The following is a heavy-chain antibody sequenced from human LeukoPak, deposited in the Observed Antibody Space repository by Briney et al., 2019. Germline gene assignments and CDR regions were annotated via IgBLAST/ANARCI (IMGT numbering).Heavy chain of an antibody. D-gene: IGHD6-13*01. CDR3: ARGLGAAAGRDYFDY. J-gene: IGHJ4*02. V-gene: IGHV4-34*01. Sequence: SETLSLTCAVYGGSFSGYYWSWIRQPPGEGLEWIGEINHSGSTNYNPSPKSRVTISVDTSKNQFSLKLSSVTAADTAVYYCARGLGAAAGRDYFDYWGQGTLVTVSS. CDR1: GGSFSGYY. CDR2: INHSGST.